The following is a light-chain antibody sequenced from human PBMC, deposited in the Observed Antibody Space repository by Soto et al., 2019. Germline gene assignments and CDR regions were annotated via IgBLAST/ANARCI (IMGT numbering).Light chain of an antibody. V-gene: IGLV3-1*01. CDR1: KLGDRY. CDR3: QAWDSSTAVV. J-gene: IGLJ2*01. CDR2: QNS. Sequence: SYELTQPPSVSVSPGQTASITCSGDKLGDRYSCWYQQKPGQSPVLVIYQNSIRPSGIPERFSGSKSGNTATLTISGTQAMDEADYYCQAWDSSTAVVFGGGTKLTVL.